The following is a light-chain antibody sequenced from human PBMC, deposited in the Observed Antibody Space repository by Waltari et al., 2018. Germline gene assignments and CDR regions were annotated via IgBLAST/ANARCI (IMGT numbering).Light chain of an antibody. J-gene: IGLJ3*02. CDR3: CSYAGTYTVRV. CDR2: GVS. Sequence: QSALTQPRSVSGSPGQSVTISCTGTSSDVGAYNHVSWYQQHPGKATKLMIYGVSKRPSGVPDRFSGSKSGNTASLTISGLQAEDEGDYYCCSYAGTYTVRVFGGGTKVTVL. V-gene: IGLV2-11*01. CDR1: SSDVGAYNH.